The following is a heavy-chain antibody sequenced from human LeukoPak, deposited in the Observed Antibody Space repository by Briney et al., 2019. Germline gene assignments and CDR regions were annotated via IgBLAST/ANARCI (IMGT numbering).Heavy chain of an antibody. J-gene: IGHJ3*02. D-gene: IGHD4-23*01. Sequence: GGSLRLSCAASGFTFSSYWMHWVRQAPGKGLEWVSGINWNGGSTGYADSVKGRFTISRDNAKNSLYLQMNSLRAEDTALYYCARALWVVVTPVFAFDIWGQGTMVTVSS. CDR1: GFTFSSYW. V-gene: IGHV3-20*04. CDR2: INWNGGST. CDR3: ARALWVVVTPVFAFDI.